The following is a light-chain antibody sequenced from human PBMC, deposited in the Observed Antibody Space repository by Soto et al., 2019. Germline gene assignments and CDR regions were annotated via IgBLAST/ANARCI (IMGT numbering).Light chain of an antibody. V-gene: IGKV2D-29*01. Sequence: EIAMTQTPLPLSVTPGQSASIACRSSQTLLHSNGKSYLYWYLQKAAQAPQLLIYEVSKRCSGVPDRFSGSGAGTDFTLKISRVEAEDVGVYYCLQSLHFPLTFGGGTKVEIK. CDR1: QTLLHSNGKSY. CDR2: EVS. CDR3: LQSLHFPLT. J-gene: IGKJ4*01.